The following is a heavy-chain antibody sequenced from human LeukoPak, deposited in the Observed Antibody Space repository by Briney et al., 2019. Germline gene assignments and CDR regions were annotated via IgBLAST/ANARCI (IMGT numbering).Heavy chain of an antibody. CDR2: ISSSSSYI. CDR3: ARDLNTHYYDSSGSIDY. CDR1: GFTFSSYS. V-gene: IGHV3-21*01. J-gene: IGHJ4*02. D-gene: IGHD3-22*01. Sequence: GGSLRLSCAASGFTFSSYSMNWVRQAPGKGLEWVSSISSSSSYIYYADSVKGRFTISRDNAKNSLYLQMNSLRAEDTAVYYCARDLNTHYYDSSGSIDYWGQGTLVTVSS.